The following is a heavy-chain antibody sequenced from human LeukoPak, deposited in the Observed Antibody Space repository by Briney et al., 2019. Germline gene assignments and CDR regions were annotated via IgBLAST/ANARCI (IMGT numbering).Heavy chain of an antibody. Sequence: PGGSLRLSCAASGFTFSSYSMNWVRQAPGKGLEWVSSISSSSSYIYYADSVKGRFTISRDNAKNSLYLQMNSLRAEDTAVYYCAREAGSSGWLDYWGQGTLVTVSS. CDR2: ISSSSSYI. CDR1: GFTFSSYS. V-gene: IGHV3-21*01. D-gene: IGHD6-19*01. CDR3: AREAGSSGWLDY. J-gene: IGHJ4*02.